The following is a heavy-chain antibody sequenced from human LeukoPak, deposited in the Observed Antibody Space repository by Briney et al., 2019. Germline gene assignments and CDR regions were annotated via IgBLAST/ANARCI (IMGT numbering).Heavy chain of an antibody. CDR3: VRDWGYDSSGYWQKYFDT. CDR2: IKQDGSEK. D-gene: IGHD3-22*01. CDR1: GFTFSSYW. Sequence: GGSLRLSCAASGFTFSSYWMSWVRQAPGKGLEWVANIKQDGSEKYYVGSVKGRFTSSRDNAKNTVYLQMNSLRAEDTAVYYCVRDWGYDSSGYWQKYFDTWGQGTLVTVSS. V-gene: IGHV3-7*01. J-gene: IGHJ4*02.